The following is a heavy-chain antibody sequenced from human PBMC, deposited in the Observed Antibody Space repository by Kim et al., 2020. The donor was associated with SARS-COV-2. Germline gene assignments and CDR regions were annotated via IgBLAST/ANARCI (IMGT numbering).Heavy chain of an antibody. CDR1: GFTFSSYW. CDR2: IKQDGSEK. Sequence: GGSLRLSCAASGFTFSSYWMSWVRQAPGKGLEWVANIKQDGSEKYYVDSVKGRFTISRDNAKNSLYLQMNSLRAEDTAVYYCARDRGYSSRGVEDYWGQGTLVTVSS. V-gene: IGHV3-7*03. CDR3: ARDRGYSSRGVEDY. J-gene: IGHJ4*02. D-gene: IGHD6-13*01.